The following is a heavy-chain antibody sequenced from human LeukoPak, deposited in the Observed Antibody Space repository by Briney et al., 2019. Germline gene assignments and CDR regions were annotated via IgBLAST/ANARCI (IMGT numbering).Heavy chain of an antibody. J-gene: IGHJ4*02. CDR3: ARVGFCSGGSCYDY. Sequence: ASVKVSCKTSGGTFNNSAISWVRQAPGQGLEWMGRINPNSGGTNYAQKFLGRVTMTRDTSISTAYMELSRLRSDDTAVYYCARVGFCSGGSCYDYWGQGTLVTVSS. D-gene: IGHD2-15*01. V-gene: IGHV1-2*06. CDR2: INPNSGGT. CDR1: GGTFNNSA.